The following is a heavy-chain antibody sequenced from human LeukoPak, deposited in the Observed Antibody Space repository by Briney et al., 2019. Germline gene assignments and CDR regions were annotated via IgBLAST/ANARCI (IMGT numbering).Heavy chain of an antibody. CDR1: GFTFSAYN. CDR2: ISYDGSNK. J-gene: IGHJ4*02. D-gene: IGHD6-19*01. V-gene: IGHV3-30*03. Sequence: GGSLRLSCAASGFTFSAYNMNWVRQAPGKGLEWVAVISYDGSNKYYADSVKGRFTISRDNSKNTLYLQMNSLRAEDTAVYYCAREGIAVAGTGYYFDYWGQGTLVTVSS. CDR3: AREGIAVAGTGYYFDY.